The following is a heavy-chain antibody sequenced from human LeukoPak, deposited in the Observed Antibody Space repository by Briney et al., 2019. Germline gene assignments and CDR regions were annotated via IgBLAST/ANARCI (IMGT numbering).Heavy chain of an antibody. CDR3: ASEATSYDSSGYYTVDY. J-gene: IGHJ4*02. CDR1: GFTFSSYS. CDR2: ISSSSSYI. V-gene: IGHV3-21*01. Sequence: GGSLRLSCAASGFTFSSYSMNWVRQAPGKGLEWVSSISSSSSYIYYADSVKGRFTISRDNAKNSLYLQMNSLRAEDTAVYYCASEATSYDSSGYYTVDYWGQGTLVTVSS. D-gene: IGHD3-22*01.